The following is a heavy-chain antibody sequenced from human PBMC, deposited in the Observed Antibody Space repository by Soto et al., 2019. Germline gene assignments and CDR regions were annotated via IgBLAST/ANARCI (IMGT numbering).Heavy chain of an antibody. CDR1: GGTFSSYA. Sequence: SVKVSCKASGGTFSSYAISWVRQAPGQGLEWMGGIIPIFGTANYAQKFQGRVTITRDTSASTAYMELSSLRSDDTAVYYCASLPRGSGSYYNVNWGQGTLVTVSS. D-gene: IGHD3-10*01. V-gene: IGHV1-69*05. CDR2: IIPIFGTA. CDR3: ASLPRGSGSYYNVN. J-gene: IGHJ4*02.